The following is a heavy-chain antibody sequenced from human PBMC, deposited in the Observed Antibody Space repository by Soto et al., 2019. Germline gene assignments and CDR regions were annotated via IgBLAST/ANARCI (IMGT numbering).Heavy chain of an antibody. Sequence: EVQLVQSGAEVKKPGESLKISCKGSGYSFTSYWIGWVRQMPGKGLEWMGIIYPGDSDTRYSPSFQGQVTISADKSSSTAYLQWSSLKASDTAMYYCARPLGYYSSTICSPIDYWGQGTLVTVSS. V-gene: IGHV5-51*01. CDR2: IYPGDSDT. CDR3: ARPLGYYSSTICSPIDY. J-gene: IGHJ4*02. D-gene: IGHD2-2*01. CDR1: GYSFTSYW.